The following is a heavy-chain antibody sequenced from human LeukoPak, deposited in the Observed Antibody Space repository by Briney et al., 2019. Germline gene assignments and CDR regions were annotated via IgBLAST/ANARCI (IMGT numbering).Heavy chain of an antibody. CDR2: ISAYNGNT. CDR1: GYTFTSYG. Sequence: ASVKVSCKASGYTFTSYGISWVRQAPGQGLEWMGWISAYNGNTNYAQKLQGRVTMTTDTSTSTAYMELRSLRSDDTAVYYCARGLRYFDWLLPPLSENYYYGMDVWGQGTTVTVSS. D-gene: IGHD3-9*01. CDR3: ARGLRYFDWLLPPLSENYYYGMDV. J-gene: IGHJ6*02. V-gene: IGHV1-18*01.